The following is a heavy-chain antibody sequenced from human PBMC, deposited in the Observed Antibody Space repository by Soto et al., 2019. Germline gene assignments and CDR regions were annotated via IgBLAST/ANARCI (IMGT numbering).Heavy chain of an antibody. J-gene: IGHJ6*02. D-gene: IGHD3-10*01. V-gene: IGHV1-69*13. CDR2: IIPIFGTA. CDR1: GGTFSSYA. Sequence: SVKVSCKASGGTFSSYASSWVRQAPGQGLEWMGGIIPIFGTANYAQKFQGRVTITADESTSTDYMELSSLRSEDTAVYYCARVPHYYGSGTRYYYYGMDVWGQGTTVTVSS. CDR3: ARVPHYYGSGTRYYYYGMDV.